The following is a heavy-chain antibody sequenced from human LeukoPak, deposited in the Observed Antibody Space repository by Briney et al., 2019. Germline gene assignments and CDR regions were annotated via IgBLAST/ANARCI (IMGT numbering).Heavy chain of an antibody. CDR2: INSDGSST. CDR3: ARLDYGSSGSYEGFDY. CDR1: GFTFSSYW. J-gene: IGHJ4*02. D-gene: IGHD3-22*01. Sequence: PGGSLRLSCAASGFTFSSYWMHWVRQAPGKGLVWVSRINSDGSSTSYADSVKGRFTISRDNVKNTLYLQMNSLRAEDTAVYYCARLDYGSSGSYEGFDYWGQGTLVTVSS. V-gene: IGHV3-74*01.